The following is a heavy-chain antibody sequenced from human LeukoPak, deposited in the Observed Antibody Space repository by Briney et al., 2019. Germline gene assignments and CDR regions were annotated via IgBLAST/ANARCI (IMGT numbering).Heavy chain of an antibody. CDR3: TTRAVAGQKYFDY. J-gene: IGHJ4*02. CDR1: GFTFSNAW. CDR2: IKSKTDGGTT. V-gene: IGHV3-15*07. D-gene: IGHD6-19*01. Sequence: GGSLRLSCAASGFTFSNAWMNWVRQAPGKGLEWVGRIKSKTDGGTTHYAAPVKGRFTISRDDSKNTLYLQMNSLKTEDTAVYYCTTRAVAGQKYFDYWGQGTLVTVSS.